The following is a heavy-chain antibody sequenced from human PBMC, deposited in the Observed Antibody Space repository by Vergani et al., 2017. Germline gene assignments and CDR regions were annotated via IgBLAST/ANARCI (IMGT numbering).Heavy chain of an antibody. CDR2: ISAYNGNT. V-gene: IGHV1-18*01. Sequence: QVQLVQSGAEVKKPGSSVKVSCKASGGTFSSYAISWVRQAPGQGLEWMGWISAYNGNTNYAQKLQGRVTMTTDTSTSTAYMELRSLRSDDTAVYYCARDRPVVVPAAIYYYGMDVWGQGTTVTVSS. CDR3: ARDRPVVVPAAIYYYGMDV. J-gene: IGHJ6*02. CDR1: GGTFSSYA. D-gene: IGHD2-2*01.